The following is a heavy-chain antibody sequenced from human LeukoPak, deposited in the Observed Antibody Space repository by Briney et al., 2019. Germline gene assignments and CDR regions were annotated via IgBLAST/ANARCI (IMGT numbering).Heavy chain of an antibody. CDR3: ARGVGANSRPDY. D-gene: IGHD1-26*01. Sequence: ASVKVSCKVSGYTLTELSMHWVRQAPGKGLEWMGGFDPEDGETIYAQKFQGRVTMTTDTSTSTAYMELRSLKSDDTAVYYCARGVGANSRPDYWGQGTLVTVSS. J-gene: IGHJ4*02. CDR1: GYTLTELS. CDR2: FDPEDGET. V-gene: IGHV1-24*01.